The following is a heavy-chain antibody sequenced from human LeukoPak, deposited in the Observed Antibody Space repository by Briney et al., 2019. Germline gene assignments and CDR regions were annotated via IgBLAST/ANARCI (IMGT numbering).Heavy chain of an antibody. V-gene: IGHV4-39*01. CDR1: GDSISSSTYY. J-gene: IGHJ4*02. CDR2: FYYSGTT. Sequence: PSETLSLTCSVSGDSISSSTYYWGWIRQPPGKGLEWIGTFYYSGTTYYNPSLKSRVTISVDTSKNQFSLKLSSVTAADTAVYYCARLLGYNGRIVHWGQGSLVTVSS. CDR3: ARLLGYNGRIVH. D-gene: IGHD1-26*01.